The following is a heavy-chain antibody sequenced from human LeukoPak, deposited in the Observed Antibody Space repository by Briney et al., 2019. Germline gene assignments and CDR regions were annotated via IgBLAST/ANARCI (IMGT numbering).Heavy chain of an antibody. CDR1: GGSISSYY. D-gene: IGHD3-10*01. CDR2: IYYSGST. CDR3: ARARRSGSSYYFDY. V-gene: IGHV4-59*01. J-gene: IGHJ4*02. Sequence: SETLSLTCTVSGGSISSYYWSWIRQPPGKGLEWVGYIYYSGSTNYNPSLKSRVTISVDTSKNQFSLKLSSVTAADTAVYYCARARRSGSSYYFDYWGQGTLVTVSS.